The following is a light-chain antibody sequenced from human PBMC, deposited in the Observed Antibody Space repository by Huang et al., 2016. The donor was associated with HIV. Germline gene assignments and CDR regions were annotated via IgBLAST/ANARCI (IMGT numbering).Light chain of an antibody. J-gene: IGKJ2*01. Sequence: DIQMTQSPSTLSASVGDRVTITCRASQSLSNWLAWYQQKPGKAPKLLIYKASNLKSGVPSMFSGSGSGTEFTLTISSLQPDDFATYYCQQFDSNPYTFGQGTKLEIK. CDR1: QSLSNW. CDR3: QQFDSNPYT. CDR2: KAS. V-gene: IGKV1-5*03.